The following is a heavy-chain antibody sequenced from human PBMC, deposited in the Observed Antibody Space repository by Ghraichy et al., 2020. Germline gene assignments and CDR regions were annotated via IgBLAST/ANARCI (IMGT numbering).Heavy chain of an antibody. J-gene: IGHJ4*02. CDR1: GFTFSSYS. CDR2: ISSSSSYI. V-gene: IGHV3-21*01. Sequence: GGSLRLSCAASGFTFSSYSMNWVRQAPGKGLEWVSSISSSSSYIYYADSVKGRFTISRDNAKNSLYLQMNSLRAEDTAVYYCARDEEGATEGDYWGQGTLVTVSS. D-gene: IGHD1-26*01. CDR3: ARDEEGATEGDY.